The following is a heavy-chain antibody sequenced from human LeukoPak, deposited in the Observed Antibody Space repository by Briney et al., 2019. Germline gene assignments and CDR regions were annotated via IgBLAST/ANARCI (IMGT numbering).Heavy chain of an antibody. Sequence: PGGSLRLSCAASGFTFSSYAMSWVRQAPGKGLEWVSAISGSGGSTYYADSVKGRFTISRDNAKNSLYLQMNSLRAEDTAVYYCARAQIVGAPPILFDIWGQGTMVTVSS. J-gene: IGHJ3*02. CDR3: ARAQIVGAPPILFDI. D-gene: IGHD1-26*01. CDR2: ISGSGGST. V-gene: IGHV3-23*01. CDR1: GFTFSSYA.